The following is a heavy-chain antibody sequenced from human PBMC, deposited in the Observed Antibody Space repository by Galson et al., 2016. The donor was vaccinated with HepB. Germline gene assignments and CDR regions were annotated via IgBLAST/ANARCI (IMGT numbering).Heavy chain of an antibody. J-gene: IGHJ4*02. CDR1: GFTFSDFD. Sequence: SLRLSCAGSGFTFSDFDMTWIRQAPGKGLEWVSDIRSSGTYTKYAESVKGRFTISRDNAKNSLYLQMNNVRAEDTAVYYCARDLRGMIRFFDWSTHFDSWGQGTLVTVSS. CDR3: ARDLRGMIRFFDWSTHFDS. CDR2: IRSSGTYT. D-gene: IGHD3-9*01. V-gene: IGHV3-11*06.